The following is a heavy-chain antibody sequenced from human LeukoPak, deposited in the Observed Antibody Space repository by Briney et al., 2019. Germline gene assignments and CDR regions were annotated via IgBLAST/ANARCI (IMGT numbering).Heavy chain of an antibody. Sequence: HPGGSLRLSCAASGFTFSDYSMNWVRQAPGKGLEWISYVGISSGNTKYADSVKGRFTISGDSAKNSVFLQMNSPRVEDTAVYYCARDHRSAFDNWGQGTLVTVSS. V-gene: IGHV3-48*04. CDR3: ARDHRSAFDN. CDR2: VGISSGNT. J-gene: IGHJ4*02. CDR1: GFTFSDYS.